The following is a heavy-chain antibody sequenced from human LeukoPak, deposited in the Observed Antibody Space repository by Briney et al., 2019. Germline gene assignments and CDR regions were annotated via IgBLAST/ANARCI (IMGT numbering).Heavy chain of an antibody. CDR2: ISSSGSTI. Sequence: GGSLRLSCAASGFTFSSYEMNWVRQAPGKGLEWVSYISSSGSTIYYADSVKGRFTISRDNAKNSLYLQMNSLRAEDTAVYYCARDRVEMATIRSFDYWGQGTLVTVSS. V-gene: IGHV3-48*03. CDR1: GFTFSSYE. CDR3: ARDRVEMATIRSFDY. D-gene: IGHD5-24*01. J-gene: IGHJ4*02.